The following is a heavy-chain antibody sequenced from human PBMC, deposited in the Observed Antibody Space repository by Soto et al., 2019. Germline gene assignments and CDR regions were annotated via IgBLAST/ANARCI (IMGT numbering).Heavy chain of an antibody. V-gene: IGHV4-4*02. D-gene: IGHD3-22*01. J-gene: IGHJ4*02. Sequence: SETLSHTCAVSGGSIRKNSWWTWVRQPPGKGLEWIGEIHPSGSTNYNPSLKSRVTMSVDKSKNQFSLKLNSVSAADTAVYYCASAPGSDYFLPHPYCGQGTRVTVSS. CDR2: IHPSGST. CDR1: GGSIRKNSW. CDR3: ASAPGSDYFLPHPY.